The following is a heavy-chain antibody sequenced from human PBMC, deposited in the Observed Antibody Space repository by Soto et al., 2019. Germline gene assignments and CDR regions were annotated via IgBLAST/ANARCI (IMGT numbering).Heavy chain of an antibody. J-gene: IGHJ2*01. CDR2: IGTGGDT. CDR1: GFTFSNYD. CDR3: ARGRLPEGHWYFDL. V-gene: IGHV3-13*01. Sequence: EVQLVESGGGLVQPGGSLRLSCDASGFTFSNYDMHWVRQAPGRGLEWVSSIGTGGDTYYPGSAEGRFAISRDSVDNFLSLQMNNLRAEDTAVYYCARGRLPEGHWYFDLWGRGTLVAVSS.